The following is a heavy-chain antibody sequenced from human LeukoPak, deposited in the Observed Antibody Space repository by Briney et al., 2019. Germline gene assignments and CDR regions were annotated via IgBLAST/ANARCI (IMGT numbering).Heavy chain of an antibody. D-gene: IGHD3-22*01. CDR1: GDSITTSSYY. V-gene: IGHV4-39*01. Sequence: SETLSLTCTVSGDSITTSSYYWGWMRQPPGKGMEWIGNTYYSGSTYYNPSLKSRVTISVDTSKNQFSLWLSSVTAADTAVYYCARLETYDSTLDYWGQGTLVTVSS. CDR3: ARLETYDSTLDY. CDR2: TYYSGST. J-gene: IGHJ4*02.